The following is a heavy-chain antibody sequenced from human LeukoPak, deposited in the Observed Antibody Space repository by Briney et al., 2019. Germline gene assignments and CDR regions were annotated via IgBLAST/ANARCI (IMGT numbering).Heavy chain of an antibody. CDR3: ARTAIPYYYGSGSSTFDY. CDR1: GYTFTSYD. D-gene: IGHD3-10*01. CDR2: MNPNSGNT. J-gene: IGHJ4*02. V-gene: IGHV1-8*01. Sequence: ASVKVSCKASGYTFTSYDINWVRQATGQGLEWMGWMNPNSGNTGYAQKFQGRVTMTRNTSISTAYMELSSLRSEDTAVYYCARTAIPYYYGSGSSTFDYWGQGTLVTVSS.